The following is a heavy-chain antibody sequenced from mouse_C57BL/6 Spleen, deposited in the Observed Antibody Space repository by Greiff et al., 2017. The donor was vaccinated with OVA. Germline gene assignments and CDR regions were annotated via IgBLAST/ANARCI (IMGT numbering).Heavy chain of an antibody. D-gene: IGHD1-1*01. V-gene: IGHV1-22*01. CDR3: AVITTVGYYFDY. J-gene: IGHJ2*01. Sequence: EVQLQQSGPELVKPGASVKMSCKASGYTFTDYNMHWVKQSHGKSLEWIGYINPNNGGTSYNQKFKGKATLTVNKSSSTAYMELRSLTSEDSAVYYCAVITTVGYYFDYWGQGTTLTVSS. CDR1: GYTFTDYN. CDR2: INPNNGGT.